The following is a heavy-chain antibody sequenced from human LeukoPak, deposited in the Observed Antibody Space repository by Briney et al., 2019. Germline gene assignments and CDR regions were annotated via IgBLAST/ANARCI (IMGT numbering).Heavy chain of an antibody. Sequence: VASVKVFCKASGGTFSSYAISWVRQAPGQGLEWMGRIIPILGIANYAQKFQGRVTITADKSTSTAYMELSSLRSEDTAVYYCARARGSGGYSYGSAFDYWGQGTLVTVSS. CDR1: GGTFSSYA. CDR3: ARARGSGGYSYGSAFDY. V-gene: IGHV1-69*04. D-gene: IGHD5-18*01. CDR2: IIPILGIA. J-gene: IGHJ4*02.